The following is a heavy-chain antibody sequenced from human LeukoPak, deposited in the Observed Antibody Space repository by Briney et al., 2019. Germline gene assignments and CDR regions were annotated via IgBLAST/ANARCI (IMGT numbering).Heavy chain of an antibody. CDR1: GYTFTSNG. V-gene: IGHV1-69*04. Sequence: SVKVSCKASGYTFTSNGISWVRQAPGQGLEWMGRIIPILGIANYAQKFQGRVTITADKSTSTAYMELSSLRSEDTAVYYCARGFRYYDILTGYYPYNWFDPWGQGTLVTVSS. CDR3: ARGFRYYDILTGYYPYNWFDP. CDR2: IIPILGIA. D-gene: IGHD3-9*01. J-gene: IGHJ5*02.